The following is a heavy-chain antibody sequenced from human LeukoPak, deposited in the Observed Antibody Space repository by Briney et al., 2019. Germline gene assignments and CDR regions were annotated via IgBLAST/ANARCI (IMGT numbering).Heavy chain of an antibody. Sequence: KGGESLKISCRGSGYSFTSYWIGWVRQMPGKGLEWMGIIYPGDSDTRYSPSFQGQVTISADKSISTAYLQWSSLKASDTAMYYCARLGYSGYEYRNNWFDPWGQRTLVTVSS. CDR3: ARLGYSGYEYRNNWFDP. D-gene: IGHD5-12*01. CDR2: IYPGDSDT. CDR1: GYSFTSYW. V-gene: IGHV5-51*01. J-gene: IGHJ5*02.